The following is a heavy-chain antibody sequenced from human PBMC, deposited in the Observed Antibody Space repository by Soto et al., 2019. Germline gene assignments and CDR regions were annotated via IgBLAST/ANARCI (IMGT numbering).Heavy chain of an antibody. V-gene: IGHV4-38-2*01. D-gene: IGHD6-6*01. CDR2: IYHSGST. CDR3: ARQLGGSSSPHWFDP. CDR1: GYSISSGYY. Sequence: SETLSLTCAVSGYSISSGYYWGWIRQPPGKGLEWIGSIYHSGSTYYNPSLKSRVTISVDTSRNQFSLKLSSVTAADTAVYYCARQLGGSSSPHWFDPWGQGTLVTVSS. J-gene: IGHJ5*02.